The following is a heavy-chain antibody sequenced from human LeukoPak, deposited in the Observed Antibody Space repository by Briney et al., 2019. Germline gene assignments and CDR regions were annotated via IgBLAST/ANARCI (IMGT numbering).Heavy chain of an antibody. CDR1: GFTFTSSA. CDR3: AADGGSGTAGDY. CDR2: IVVGSGNT. Sequence: ASVKVSCKASGFTFTSSAMQGVRQARGQRLEWIGWIVVGSGNTNYAQKFQERVTITRDMSTSTAYMELSSLRSEDTAVYYCAADGGSGTAGDYWGQGTLVTVSS. V-gene: IGHV1-58*02. D-gene: IGHD3-10*01. J-gene: IGHJ4*02.